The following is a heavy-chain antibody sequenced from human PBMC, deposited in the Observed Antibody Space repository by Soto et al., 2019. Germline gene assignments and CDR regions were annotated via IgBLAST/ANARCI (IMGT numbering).Heavy chain of an antibody. CDR3: ARLIGNSWLDS. CDR1: GGSVSSNSAT. D-gene: IGHD3-16*01. CDR2: TYYRSKWSN. Sequence: PSQTLPLSCASSGGSVSSNSATWDWIRKSPSRGLEWLGRTYYRSKWSNDYAVSVKGRITINPDTSNNQVSLHLNSVTPDDTAVYYCARLIGNSWLDSWGQGTLVTVSS. V-gene: IGHV6-1*01. J-gene: IGHJ5*01.